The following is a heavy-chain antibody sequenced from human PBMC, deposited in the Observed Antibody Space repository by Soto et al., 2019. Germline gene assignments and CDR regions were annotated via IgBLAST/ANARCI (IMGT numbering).Heavy chain of an antibody. D-gene: IGHD6-6*01. V-gene: IGHV1-69*06. CDR1: GGTFSSYA. CDR2: IIPIFGTA. J-gene: IGHJ3*02. Sequence: SVKVSCKASGGTFSSYAISWVRQAPGQGLEWMGGIIPIFGTANYAQKFQGRVTITADKSTSTAYMELSSLRSEDTAVYYCARVSHQADSSSSGPNAFDIWGQGTMVTVSS. CDR3: ARVSHQADSSSSGPNAFDI.